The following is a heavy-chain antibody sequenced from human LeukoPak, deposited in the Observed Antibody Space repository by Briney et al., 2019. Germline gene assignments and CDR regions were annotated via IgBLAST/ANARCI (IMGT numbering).Heavy chain of an antibody. V-gene: IGHV1-24*01. D-gene: IGHD2-15*01. CDR3: ATIFDIVVVVAARRPNWFDH. J-gene: IGHJ5*02. CDR1: GYTLTELS. Sequence: ASVKVSCKVSGYTLTELSMHWVRQAPGKGLEWMGGFDPEDGETIYAQKFQGRVTMTEDTSTDTAYMELSSLRSEDTAVYYCATIFDIVVVVAARRPNWFDHWGQGTLVTVSS. CDR2: FDPEDGET.